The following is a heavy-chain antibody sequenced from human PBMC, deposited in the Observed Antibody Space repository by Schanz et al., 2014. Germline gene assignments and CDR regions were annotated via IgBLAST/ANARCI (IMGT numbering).Heavy chain of an antibody. D-gene: IGHD1-7*01. CDR1: GFIFTNYG. J-gene: IGHJ6*02. CDR2: IRYDGSNK. Sequence: QVYLVESGGGVVQPGGSLRLSCAASGFIFTNYGLHWVRQAPGKGLEWVAFIRYDGSNKYYAESVRGRFTISRDNSKNTLYLQLDSLGAEDTAVYFCASLIGTTSAHFYGMDVWGQGTTVTVSS. CDR3: ASLIGTTSAHFYGMDV. V-gene: IGHV3-30*02.